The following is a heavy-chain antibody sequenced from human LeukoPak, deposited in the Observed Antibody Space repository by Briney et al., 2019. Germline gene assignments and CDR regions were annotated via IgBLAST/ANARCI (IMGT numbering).Heavy chain of an antibody. V-gene: IGHV7-4-1*02. CDR2: INTNTGNP. J-gene: IGHJ5*02. D-gene: IGHD2-21*02. Sequence: ASVTVSCKASGYTFTSYAMNWVRQAPGQGLEWMGWINTNTGNPTYAQGFTGRFVFSLDTSVSTAYLQISSPKAEDTAVYYCARDGVNCGGDCYLRRGWFDPWGQGTLVTVSS. CDR3: ARDGVNCGGDCYLRRGWFDP. CDR1: GYTFTSYA.